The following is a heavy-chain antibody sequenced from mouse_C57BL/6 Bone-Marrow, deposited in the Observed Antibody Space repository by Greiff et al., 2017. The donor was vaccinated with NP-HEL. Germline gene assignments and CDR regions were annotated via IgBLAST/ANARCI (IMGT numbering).Heavy chain of an antibody. CDR2: IDPENGDT. D-gene: IGHD2-4*01. CDR3: TTGGYDYPWYFDV. Sequence: DVKLVESGAELVRPGASVKLSCTASGFNIKDDYMHWVKQRPEQGLEWIGWIDPENGDTEYASKFQGKATITADTSSNTAYLQLSSLTSEDTAVYYCTTGGYDYPWYFDVWGTGTTVTVSS. J-gene: IGHJ1*03. V-gene: IGHV14-4*01. CDR1: GFNIKDDY.